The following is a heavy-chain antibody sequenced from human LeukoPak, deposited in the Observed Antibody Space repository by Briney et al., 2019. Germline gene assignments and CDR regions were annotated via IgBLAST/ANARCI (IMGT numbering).Heavy chain of an antibody. CDR3: ARDKIVGATYFDY. Sequence: GGSLRLSCAASGFNFSSYRMNWVRQAPGKGLEWVSSISSSSSYIYYADSLKGRFTISRDNAKNSLYLQMNSLRAEDTAVYYCARDKIVGATYFDYWGQGTLVTVSS. CDR1: GFNFSSYR. J-gene: IGHJ4*02. CDR2: ISSSSSYI. D-gene: IGHD1-26*01. V-gene: IGHV3-21*01.